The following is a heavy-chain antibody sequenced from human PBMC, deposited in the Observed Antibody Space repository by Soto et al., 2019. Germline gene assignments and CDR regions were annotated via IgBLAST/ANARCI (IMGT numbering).Heavy chain of an antibody. D-gene: IGHD2-2*01. CDR2: IYYSGST. J-gene: IGHJ6*02. CDR3: ARGPYAMDV. V-gene: IGHV4-39*07. CDR1: GGCISSSSYD. Sequence: SETLSLTCTVSGGCISSSSYDWGWIRQPPGKGLEWIGSIYYSGSTYYNPSLKSRVTISVDTSRNRFSLNLTYVTAADTAVYYCARGPYAMDVWGHGTTVTVSS.